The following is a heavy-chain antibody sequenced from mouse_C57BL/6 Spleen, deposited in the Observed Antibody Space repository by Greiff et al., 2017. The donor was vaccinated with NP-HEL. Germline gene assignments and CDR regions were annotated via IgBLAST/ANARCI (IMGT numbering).Heavy chain of an antibody. D-gene: IGHD2-3*01. J-gene: IGHJ3*01. CDR1: GFTFSDYY. CDR2: ISNGGGST. V-gene: IGHV5-12*01. CDR3: ARHDGYYVGFAY. Sequence: EVQVVESGGGLVQPGGSLKLSCAASGFTFSDYYMYWVRQTPEKRLEWVAYISNGGGSTYYPDTVKGRFTISRDNAKNTLYLQMSRLKSKDTAMYYCARHDGYYVGFAYWGQGTLVTVSA.